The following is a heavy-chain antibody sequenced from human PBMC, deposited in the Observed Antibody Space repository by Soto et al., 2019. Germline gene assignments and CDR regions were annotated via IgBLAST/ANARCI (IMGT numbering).Heavy chain of an antibody. D-gene: IGHD3-10*01. CDR2: ISSSGSTI. V-gene: IGHV3-11*01. J-gene: IGHJ6*03. Sequence: GGSLRLSCAASGFTFSDYYMSWIRQAPGKGLEWVSYISSSGSTIYYADSVKGRFTISRDNAKNSLYLQMNSLRAEDTAVYYCARDSSDYPEPLVLPPDYYYYYMDVWGKGTTVTVSS. CDR1: GFTFSDYY. CDR3: ARDSSDYPEPLVLPPDYYYYYMDV.